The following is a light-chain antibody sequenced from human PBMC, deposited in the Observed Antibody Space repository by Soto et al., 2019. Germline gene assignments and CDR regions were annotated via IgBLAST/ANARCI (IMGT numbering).Light chain of an antibody. Sequence: DIQMTQSPSSLSASVGDRVTITCQASQDISNYLNWYQQKPGKAPKLLIYDASNLETGVPSRFSGSGSGTDFTFTISSLQPEDIATYYCQQYDNLPITFGRGPKVEIK. J-gene: IGKJ4*01. V-gene: IGKV1-33*01. CDR2: DAS. CDR1: QDISNY. CDR3: QQYDNLPIT.